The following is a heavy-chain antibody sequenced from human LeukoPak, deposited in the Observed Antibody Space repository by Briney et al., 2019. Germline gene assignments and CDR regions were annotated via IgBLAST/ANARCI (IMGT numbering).Heavy chain of an antibody. J-gene: IGHJ4*02. V-gene: IGHV4-31*03. CDR3: ARGHIVVVTATPYFDY. CDR2: IYYSGST. Sequence: SETLSLTCTVSGGSISSGGYYWSWIRQHPGKGLEWIGYIYYSGSTYYNPSLKSRVTISVDTSKNQFSLKLSSVTAADTAVYYCARGHIVVVTATPYFDYWGQGTLVTVSS. D-gene: IGHD2-21*02. CDR1: GGSISSGGYY.